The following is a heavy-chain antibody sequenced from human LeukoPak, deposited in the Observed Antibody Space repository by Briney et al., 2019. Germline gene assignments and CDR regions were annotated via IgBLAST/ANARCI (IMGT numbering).Heavy chain of an antibody. D-gene: IGHD6-13*01. V-gene: IGHV3-23*01. J-gene: IGHJ4*02. CDR1: GFTFSTEA. Sequence: GGSLRLSCEVSGFTFSTEAMTWVRQAPGKGLEWVSSISDSSRNTYYADSVQGRFTISRDNSRNTVYLQMNSLRVEDTAFYYCAKKLGFIPQFDYWSQGTLVAVSS. CDR3: AKKLGFIPQFDY. CDR2: ISDSSRNT.